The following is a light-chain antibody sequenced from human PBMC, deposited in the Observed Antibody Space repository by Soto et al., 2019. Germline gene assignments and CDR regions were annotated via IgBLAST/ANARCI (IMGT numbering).Light chain of an antibody. CDR3: AAWDDSLNGVV. J-gene: IGLJ2*01. CDR1: SSNIGSNT. CDR2: RNN. Sequence: QSVLTQPPSASGTPGQRVTISCSGSSSNIGSNTVNWYQQLPGTAPKLLIYRNNQRPSGVPDRFSGSKSGTSASLAISGLQSEDEADYYCAAWDDSLNGVVFGGGTKLPS. V-gene: IGLV1-44*01.